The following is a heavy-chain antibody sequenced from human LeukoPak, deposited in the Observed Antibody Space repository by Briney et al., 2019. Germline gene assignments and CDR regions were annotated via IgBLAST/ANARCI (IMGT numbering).Heavy chain of an antibody. CDR2: IYYSGST. J-gene: IGHJ4*02. CDR1: GGSISSGDYY. D-gene: IGHD3-10*01. V-gene: IGHV4-30-4*01. CDR3: ARRGELQDLDY. Sequence: SQTLSLTCAVSGGSISSGDYYWSWIRQPPGKGLEWIGYIYYSGSTYYNPSLKSRVTISVDTSKNQFSLKLSSVTAADTAVYYCARRGELQDLDYWGQGTLVTVSS.